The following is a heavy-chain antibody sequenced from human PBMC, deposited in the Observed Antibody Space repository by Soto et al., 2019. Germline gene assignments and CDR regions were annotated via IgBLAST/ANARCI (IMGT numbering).Heavy chain of an antibody. J-gene: IGHJ3*02. CDR1: GFTFSNAW. CDR3: TTGGEAFDI. D-gene: IGHD3-10*01. Sequence: EVQLVESGGGLVKPGGSLRLSCAASGFTFSNAWMSWVRQAPGKGLEWVGCIKSKTDGGTTDYAAPVKGRFTISRDDSKNTLYLQMNSLKTEDTAVYYCTTGGEAFDIWGQGTMVTVSS. V-gene: IGHV3-15*01. CDR2: IKSKTDGGTT.